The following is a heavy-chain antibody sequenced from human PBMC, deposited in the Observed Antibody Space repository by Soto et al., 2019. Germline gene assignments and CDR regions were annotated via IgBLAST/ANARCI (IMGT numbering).Heavy chain of an antibody. V-gene: IGHV4-30-2*01. D-gene: IGHD3-22*01. CDR2: IHDSGST. CDR1: GGYF. Sequence: SETLSLTCPVSGGYFSSWVSHPPGKGPEWIGYIHDSGSTYYNPSLQSPVTISVDRSKNPFSPKLSSVTAPDTAVYCCARAPYYATRAFFDYWGQGTLVTVSS. CDR3: ARAPYYATRAFFDY. J-gene: IGHJ4*02.